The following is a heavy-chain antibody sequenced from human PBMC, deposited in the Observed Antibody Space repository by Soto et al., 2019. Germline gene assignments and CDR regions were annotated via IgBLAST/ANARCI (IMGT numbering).Heavy chain of an antibody. D-gene: IGHD3-3*01. J-gene: IGHJ6*02. Sequence: ASVKVSCKASGYTFTSYGISWVRQAPGQGLEWMGWISAYNGNTNYAQKLQGRVTMTTDTSTSTAYMELRSLRSDDTAVYYCARDRDWCGYSAYYYYYGMDVWGQGTTVTVSS. V-gene: IGHV1-18*01. CDR2: ISAYNGNT. CDR3: ARDRDWCGYSAYYYYYGMDV. CDR1: GYTFTSYG.